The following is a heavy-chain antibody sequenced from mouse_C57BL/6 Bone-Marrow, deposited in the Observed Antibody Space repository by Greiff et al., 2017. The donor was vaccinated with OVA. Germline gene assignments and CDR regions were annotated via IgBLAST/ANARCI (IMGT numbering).Heavy chain of an antibody. J-gene: IGHJ2*01. Sequence: QVQLQQSGPELVKPGASVKISCKASGYAFSSSWMNWVKQRPGTGLEWIGRIYPGDGDTNYNGKFKGKATLTADKSSSTAYMQLSSLTSEDSAVYFCARRRRTELTQYYFDYWGQGTTLTVSS. CDR1: GYAFSSSW. CDR3: ARRRRTELTQYYFDY. D-gene: IGHD1-1*01. V-gene: IGHV1-82*01. CDR2: IYPGDGDT.